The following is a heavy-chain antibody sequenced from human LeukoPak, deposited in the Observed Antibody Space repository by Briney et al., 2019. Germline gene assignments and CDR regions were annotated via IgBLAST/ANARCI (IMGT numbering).Heavy chain of an antibody. CDR2: IWYDGSNK. V-gene: IGHV3-33*06. Sequence: PGRSLRLSCAASGFTFSSYGMHWVRQAPGKGLGWVAVIWYDGSNKYYADSVKGRFTISRDNSKNTLYLQMNSLRAEDTAVYYCAKGAVYSYGLGYFDYWGQGTLVTVSS. D-gene: IGHD5-18*01. J-gene: IGHJ4*02. CDR1: GFTFSSYG. CDR3: AKGAVYSYGLGYFDY.